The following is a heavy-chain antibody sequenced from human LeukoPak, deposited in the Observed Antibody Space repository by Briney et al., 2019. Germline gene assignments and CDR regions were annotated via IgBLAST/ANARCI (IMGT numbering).Heavy chain of an antibody. CDR2: IYYSGST. J-gene: IGHJ6*03. Sequence: SSETLSLTCTVSGGSISSYYWSWIRQPPGKGLEWIGYIYYSGSTNYNPSLKSRVTISVDTSKNQFSLKLSSVTAADTAVYYCARGVFHDILTGYYKRSVGYYYYYMDVWGKGTTVTVSS. D-gene: IGHD3-9*01. CDR3: ARGVFHDILTGYYKRSVGYYYYYMDV. V-gene: IGHV4-59*01. CDR1: GGSISSYY.